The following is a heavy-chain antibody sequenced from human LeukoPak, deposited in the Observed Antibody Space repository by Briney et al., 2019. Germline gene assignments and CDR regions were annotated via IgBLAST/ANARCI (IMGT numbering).Heavy chain of an antibody. J-gene: IGHJ4*02. CDR1: GFTFSSYG. V-gene: IGHV3-30*18. D-gene: IGHD5-18*01. Sequence: PGRSLRLSCAASGFTFSSYGMHWVRQAPGKGLEWVAVISYDGSNKYYADSVKGRFTISRDNSKNTLYLQMNSLRAEDTALYYCAKDKNTWIQLWTFDYWGQGTLVTVSS. CDR2: ISYDGSNK. CDR3: AKDKNTWIQLWTFDY.